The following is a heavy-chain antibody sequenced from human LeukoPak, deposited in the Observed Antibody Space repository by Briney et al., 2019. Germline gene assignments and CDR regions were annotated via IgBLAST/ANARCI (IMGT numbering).Heavy chain of an antibody. J-gene: IGHJ4*02. CDR1: GYTFTSYG. D-gene: IGHD3-10*01. CDR3: ARSGSRLEWFGETMGYCDN. Sequence: ASVKVSCKASGYTFTSYGISWVRQAPGQGLEWMGWISAYNGNTNYAQNLQGRVTMTTDTSTSTAYMELRSLRSDDTAVYYCARSGSRLEWFGETMGYCDNWGQGTLVTVS. CDR2: ISAYNGNT. V-gene: IGHV1-18*01.